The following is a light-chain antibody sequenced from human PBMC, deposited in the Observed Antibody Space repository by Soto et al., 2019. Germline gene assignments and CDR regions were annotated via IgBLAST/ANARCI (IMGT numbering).Light chain of an antibody. V-gene: IGKV3D-20*02. CDR3: QQRSIWPWT. Sequence: EIVLTQSPGTLSLSAGERATLSCRASQSVSNNYLAWYQQKPGQAPRLLIYGASNRATGIPDRFSGSGSGTDFTLTISSLEPEDFAVFYCQQRSIWPWTFGQGTKVDIK. CDR1: QSVSNNY. J-gene: IGKJ1*01. CDR2: GAS.